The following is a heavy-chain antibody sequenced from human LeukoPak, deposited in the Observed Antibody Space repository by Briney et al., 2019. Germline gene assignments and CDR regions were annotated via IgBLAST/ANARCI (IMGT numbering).Heavy chain of an antibody. CDR1: GYTFTSYY. CDR3: ARPAVAGTGAGYYFRF. CDR2: INPSGGST. Sequence: GASVKVSCKASGYTFTSYYMHWVRQAPGEGLEWMGVINPSGGSTSYAQKFQGRVTMTRDMSTSTVYMELSSLRSEDTAVYFCARPAVAGTGAGYYFRFWGQGTLVIVSS. J-gene: IGHJ4*02. V-gene: IGHV1-46*01. D-gene: IGHD6-19*01.